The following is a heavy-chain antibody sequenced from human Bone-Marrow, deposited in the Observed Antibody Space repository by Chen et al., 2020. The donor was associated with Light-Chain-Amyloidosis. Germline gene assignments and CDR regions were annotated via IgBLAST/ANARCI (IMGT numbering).Heavy chain of an antibody. D-gene: IGHD3-9*01. CDR2: IIPLFGTP. J-gene: IGHJ6*02. CDR3: ARDKRESRYFDSHLNYYYGMDV. V-gene: IGHV1-69*06. CDR1: GGTFSSFA. Sequence: QVQLVQSGAEVKKPGSSVKVSCKTFGGTFSSFAISWVRQAPGQGLEWVGGIIPLFGTPIYAQNLQDRVTITADKSTNTASMKLSSLRSEDTAIYYCARDKRESRYFDSHLNYYYGMDVWGQGTTVTVSS.